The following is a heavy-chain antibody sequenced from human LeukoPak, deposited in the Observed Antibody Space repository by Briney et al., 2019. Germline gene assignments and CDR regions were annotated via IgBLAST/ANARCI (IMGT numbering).Heavy chain of an antibody. CDR1: GFTFSSYA. D-gene: IGHD3-22*01. CDR3: AKPPSGNYYGDFDY. CDR2: ISGSDGST. J-gene: IGHJ4*02. Sequence: PGGSLRLSCAASGFTFSSYAMSWVRQAPGKGLEWVSAISGSDGSTYYADSVKGRFTISRDNSKNTLYLQMNSLRAEDTAVYYCAKPPSGNYYGDFDYWGQGTLVTVSS. V-gene: IGHV3-23*01.